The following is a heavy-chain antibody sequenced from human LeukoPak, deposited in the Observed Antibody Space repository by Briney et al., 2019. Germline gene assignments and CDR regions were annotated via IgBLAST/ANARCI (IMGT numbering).Heavy chain of an antibody. J-gene: IGHJ4*02. CDR1: GDSVSSNTAT. D-gene: IGHD5-12*01. CDR2: TYYRSKWSN. V-gene: IGHV6-1*01. Sequence: SQTLSLTCAISGDSVSSNTATWSWIRLSPSRGLEWLGRTYYRSKWSNEYAVTVKSRTTINSDTSKNQFSLQLNSVTPKDTAVYYCARGIYSIGFDYWGQGTLVTVSS. CDR3: ARGIYSIGFDY.